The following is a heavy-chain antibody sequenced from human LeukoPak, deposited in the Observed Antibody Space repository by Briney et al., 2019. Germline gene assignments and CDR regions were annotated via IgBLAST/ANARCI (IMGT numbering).Heavy chain of an antibody. J-gene: IGHJ6*02. CDR1: GYTFTGYY. D-gene: IGHD3-3*01. Sequence: ASVKVSCKASGYTFTGYYMHWVRQAPGQGLEWMGWINPNSGGTNYAQKFQGRVTMTRDTSISTAYMELSRLRSDDTDVYYCVRDPPSGLFYTYYYYYGMDVWGQGTTVTVSS. CDR2: INPNSGGT. CDR3: VRDPPSGLFYTYYYYYGMDV. V-gene: IGHV1-2*02.